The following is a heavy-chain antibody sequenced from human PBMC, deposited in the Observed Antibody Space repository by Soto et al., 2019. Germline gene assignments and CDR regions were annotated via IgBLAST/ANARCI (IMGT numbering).Heavy chain of an antibody. Sequence: GGSLRLSCAASGFTFRSYGMHWVRQAPGKGLEWVAVIWYDGSNKYYADSVKGRFTISRDNSKSTLYLQMNSLRAEDTAMYYCARDFMYYYGMDVWGQGTTVTVSS. D-gene: IGHD3-16*01. J-gene: IGHJ6*02. CDR2: IWYDGSNK. V-gene: IGHV3-33*01. CDR1: GFTFRSYG. CDR3: ARDFMYYYGMDV.